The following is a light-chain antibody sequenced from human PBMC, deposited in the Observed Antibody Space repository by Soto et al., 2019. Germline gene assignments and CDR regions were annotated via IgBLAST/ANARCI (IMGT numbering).Light chain of an antibody. CDR3: QQYYSTPLT. Sequence: DIVMTKSPDSLAVSLAERATITCKSSLSVLSSSNNKNYLAWYQQNPGQPPKLFIYWASTRESGVPDLFSGSWSGTDFTLTISILQAEDVAVYYCQQYYSTPLTFGGGTKVEIK. CDR1: LSVLSSSNNKNY. J-gene: IGKJ4*01. CDR2: WAS. V-gene: IGKV4-1*01.